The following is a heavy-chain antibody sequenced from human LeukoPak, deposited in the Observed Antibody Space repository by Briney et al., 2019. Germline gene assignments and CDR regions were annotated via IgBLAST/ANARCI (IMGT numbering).Heavy chain of an antibody. CDR1: GFTFSTYT. V-gene: IGHV3-23*01. Sequence: GGSLRLSCAASGFTFSTYTMAWVRQAPGGGLERVSGISGDGDSTYYADSVKGRFAISRDNSKSTLYLQMNSLRAEDTAVYYCAKDFGRNLGGPGYWGRGTLVTVSS. D-gene: IGHD3-10*01. J-gene: IGHJ4*02. CDR3: AKDFGRNLGGPGY. CDR2: ISGDGDST.